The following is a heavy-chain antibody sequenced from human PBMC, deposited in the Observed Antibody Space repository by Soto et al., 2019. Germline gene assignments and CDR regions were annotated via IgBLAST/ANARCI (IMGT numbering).Heavy chain of an antibody. D-gene: IGHD6-19*01. Sequence: SETLSLTCRVSGESINSFYWSWIRQSAGKGLEWIGRAYITGDTNYNPSLQSRVTMSVDTSKNQLSLKLSSVTAADTAFYFCAIEYTETVDGPTRYCFDYWGQGTPVTVSS. V-gene: IGHV4-4*07. CDR3: AIEYTETVDGPTRYCFDY. CDR1: GESINSFY. CDR2: AYITGDT. J-gene: IGHJ4*02.